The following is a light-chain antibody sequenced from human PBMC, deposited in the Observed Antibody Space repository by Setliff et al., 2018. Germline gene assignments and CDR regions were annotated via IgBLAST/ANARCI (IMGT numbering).Light chain of an antibody. Sequence: QSVLPQPPSASGSPGQSVTISCTGTSSDIGGYKYVSWHQQHPGKAPKLMIFGDSKRPSGVPDRFSGSKSGNTASLTVSGLQAEDEADYYCSSYAGSNGYVFGTGTKVTVL. J-gene: IGLJ1*01. CDR2: GDS. V-gene: IGLV2-8*01. CDR1: SSDIGGYKY. CDR3: SSYAGSNGYV.